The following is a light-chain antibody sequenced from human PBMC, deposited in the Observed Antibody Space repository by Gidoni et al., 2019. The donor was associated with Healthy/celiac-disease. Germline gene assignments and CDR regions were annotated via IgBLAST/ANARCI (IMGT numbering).Light chain of an antibody. V-gene: IGLV2-23*01. J-gene: IGLJ1*01. CDR1: STDVGSYNR. CDR2: EGN. CDR3: FSYAASSTYV. Sequence: QSALTQPASVSGSPCQSITISCTGTSTDVGSYNRVSWYQQPPGKAPKLMLYEGNKRPAGVSNRCSGSKSGNTASLTISGLQTEDEADYYCFSYAASSTYVFGTGTKVTVL.